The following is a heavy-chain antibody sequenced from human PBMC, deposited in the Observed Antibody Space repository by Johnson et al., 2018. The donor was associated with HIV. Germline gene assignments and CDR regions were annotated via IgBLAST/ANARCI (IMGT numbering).Heavy chain of an antibody. CDR3: AKVAVATAAGGVGLNI. D-gene: IGHD6-13*01. CDR2: ITSTGITV. CDR1: GFTFSDYY. V-gene: IGHV3-11*04. J-gene: IGHJ3*02. Sequence: QVQLVESGGGLVKPGGSLRLSCAASGFTFSDYYMSWIRQAPGKGLEWVSYITSTGITVYYADSVKGRFTISRDNSKNTLYLQMNSLRAEDTAVYYCAKVAVATAAGGVGLNIWGPGTMVTVSS.